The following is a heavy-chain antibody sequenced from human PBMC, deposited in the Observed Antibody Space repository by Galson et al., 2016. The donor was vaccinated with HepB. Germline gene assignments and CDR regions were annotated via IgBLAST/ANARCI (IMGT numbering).Heavy chain of an antibody. CDR1: GFSLTSSKVA. V-gene: IGHV2-5*02. CDR2: IYWDGER. Sequence: PALVKPTQTLTLTCTFSGFSLTSSKVAVGWIRQPPGQALEWLALIYWDGERRFRPSLKSRVTITMDTSKNQVVLTMTNMDPVDTATYYCALLDYRSRSGLWDFDDWGQGTLVTVSS. CDR3: ALLDYRSRSGLWDFDD. J-gene: IGHJ4*02. D-gene: IGHD4-23*01.